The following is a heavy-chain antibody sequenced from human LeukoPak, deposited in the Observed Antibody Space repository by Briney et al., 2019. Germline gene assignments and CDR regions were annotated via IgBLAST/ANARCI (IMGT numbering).Heavy chain of an antibody. V-gene: IGHV3-21*01. D-gene: IGHD6-19*01. CDR1: GFTFSSYS. Sequence: GGSLRLSCAASGFTFSSYSMNWFRQAPGKGLEWVSSISSSSSYIYYADSVKGRFTISRDNAKNSLYLQMDSLRAEDTAVYYCARGSRSSGWYSDYWXQGTLITVSS. CDR3: ARGSRSSGWYSDY. J-gene: IGHJ4*02. CDR2: ISSSSSYI.